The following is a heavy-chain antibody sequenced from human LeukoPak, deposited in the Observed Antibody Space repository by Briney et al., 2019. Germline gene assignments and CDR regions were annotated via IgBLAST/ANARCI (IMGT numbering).Heavy chain of an antibody. V-gene: IGHV3-20*04. J-gene: IGHJ4*02. CDR3: AKGGPEPYSSSWYGSGY. CDR2: INWNGRSI. D-gene: IGHD6-13*01. CDR1: RFTFDEYG. Sequence: PGGSLRLSCAASRFTFDEYGMSWVRQTAGKGLEWVSGINWNGRSIGYADSVKGRFTVSRDNAKNSLYLQMNSLRAEDTALYYCAKGGPEPYSSSWYGSGYWGQGTLVTVSS.